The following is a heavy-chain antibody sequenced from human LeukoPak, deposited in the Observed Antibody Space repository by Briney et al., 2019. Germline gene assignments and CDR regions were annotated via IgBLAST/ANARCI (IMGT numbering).Heavy chain of an antibody. CDR1: GFTFDDYA. D-gene: IGHD3-10*01. J-gene: IGHJ4*02. V-gene: IGHV3-9*03. Sequence: PGGSLRLSCAASGFTFDDYAMHWVRQAPGKGLEWVSGISWNSGSIGYADSVKARFTISRDNAKNSLYLQMNSLRAEDMALYYCAIEAYGSGSYSLDYWGQGTLVTVSS. CDR3: AIEAYGSGSYSLDY. CDR2: ISWNSGSI.